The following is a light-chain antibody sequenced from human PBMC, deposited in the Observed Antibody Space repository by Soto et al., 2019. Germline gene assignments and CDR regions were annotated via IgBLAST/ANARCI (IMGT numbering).Light chain of an antibody. CDR3: AAWDDSLNGYV. CDR1: SSNIGSNT. Sequence: QSVLTQPPSASGTPGQRVTISCSGSSSNIGSNTVNWYQQLPVTAPKLLIYSNNQRPSGVPDRFSGSKSGTSASLAISGLQSEDEAEYYCAAWDDSLNGYVFGTGTKVTVL. CDR2: SNN. V-gene: IGLV1-44*01. J-gene: IGLJ1*01.